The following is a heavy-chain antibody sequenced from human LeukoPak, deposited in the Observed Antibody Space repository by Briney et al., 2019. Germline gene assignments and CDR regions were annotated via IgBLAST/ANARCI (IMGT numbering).Heavy chain of an antibody. J-gene: IGHJ3*02. CDR2: ISSSGSTI. D-gene: IGHD7-27*01. CDR3: ARATGDGRHAFDI. Sequence: GGSLRLSCAASGFTFSSYSMNWVSQAPGKGLEWVSYISSSGSTIYYADSVKGRFTISRDNANNSLYLQMNSLRAEDTAVYYCARATGDGRHAFDIWGQGTIVTVSS. V-gene: IGHV3-48*04. CDR1: GFTFSSYS.